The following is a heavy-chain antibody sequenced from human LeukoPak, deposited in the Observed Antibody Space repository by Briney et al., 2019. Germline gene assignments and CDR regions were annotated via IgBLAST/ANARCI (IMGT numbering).Heavy chain of an antibody. CDR1: GYSFTSYW. J-gene: IGHJ4*02. Sequence: GESLKISCKGSGYSFTSYWIGWVRPMPGKGMEWMGIIYPGDSDTRYSPSFQGQVTISADKSISTAYLQWSSLKASDTAMYYCARQPLGYCSGGSCPDYWGQGTLVTVSS. V-gene: IGHV5-51*01. D-gene: IGHD2-15*01. CDR2: IYPGDSDT. CDR3: ARQPLGYCSGGSCPDY.